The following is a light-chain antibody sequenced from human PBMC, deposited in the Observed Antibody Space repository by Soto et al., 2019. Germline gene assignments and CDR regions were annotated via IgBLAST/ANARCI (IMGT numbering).Light chain of an antibody. J-gene: IGKJ5*01. CDR3: QQSETYPLT. Sequence: DIKMSQSPSSLSGNVGDRVTITCRASQTISSWLAWYQQKPGKAPKLLIYKASTLKSGVPSRFSGSGSGTEFTLTISSLQPEDFATYYCQQSETYPLTFGQGTRLEVK. CDR2: KAS. CDR1: QTISSW. V-gene: IGKV1-5*03.